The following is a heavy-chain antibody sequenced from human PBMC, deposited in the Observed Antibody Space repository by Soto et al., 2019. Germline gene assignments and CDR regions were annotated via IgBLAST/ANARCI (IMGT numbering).Heavy chain of an antibody. CDR2: IYYSGST. CDR1: GGSISSYY. Sequence: SETLSLTCTVSGGSISSYYWSWIRQPPGKGLEWIGYIYYSGSTNYNPSLKSRVTISVDTSKNQFSLKLSSVTAADTAVYYCAREGITMVRGVIYYWGQGTLVTVSS. V-gene: IGHV4-59*01. D-gene: IGHD3-10*01. CDR3: AREGITMVRGVIYY. J-gene: IGHJ4*02.